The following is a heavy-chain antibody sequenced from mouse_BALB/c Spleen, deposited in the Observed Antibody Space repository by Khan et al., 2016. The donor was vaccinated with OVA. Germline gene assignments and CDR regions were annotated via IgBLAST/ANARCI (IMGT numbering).Heavy chain of an antibody. CDR1: GYSITRGYF. Sequence: EVQLQESGPGLVKPSQSLSLTCSVTGYSITRGYFWNWIRQFPGNNLEWMGYIRYDGNSNYNPSLKNRISITRDTSKNPFFLKLNSVTPEDTATYYWARGGSSGPAWFTYWGQGILVTVSA. CDR3: ARGGSSGPAWFTY. J-gene: IGHJ3*01. D-gene: IGHD3-1*01. V-gene: IGHV3-6*02. CDR2: IRYDGNS.